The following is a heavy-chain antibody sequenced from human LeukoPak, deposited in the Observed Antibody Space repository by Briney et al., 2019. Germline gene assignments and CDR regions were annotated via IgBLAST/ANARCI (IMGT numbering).Heavy chain of an antibody. Sequence: PGGSLRLSCAASGFTFSSYSMNWVRQAPGKGLEWVSYISSSSSTIYYADSVKGRFTISRDNAKNSLYLQMNSLRAEDTAVYYCARERYCSSTSCSDFDYWGQGTLVTVSS. CDR1: GFTFSSYS. J-gene: IGHJ4*02. CDR2: ISSSSSTI. CDR3: ARERYCSSTSCSDFDY. D-gene: IGHD2-2*01. V-gene: IGHV3-48*04.